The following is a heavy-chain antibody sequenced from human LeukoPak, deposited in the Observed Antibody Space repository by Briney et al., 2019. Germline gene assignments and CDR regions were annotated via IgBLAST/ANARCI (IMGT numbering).Heavy chain of an antibody. CDR1: GYTFTGYY. CDR3: AREDPLYASGADTFDY. Sequence: ASVKVSCKASGYTFTGYYMHWVRQAPGQALEWMGWINPNSGGTNSAQKFQGRVTMTRDTSISTAYMELSRLRSDDTAVYYCAREDPLYASGADTFDYWGQGTLVTVSS. CDR2: INPNSGGT. J-gene: IGHJ4*02. D-gene: IGHD3-10*01. V-gene: IGHV1-2*02.